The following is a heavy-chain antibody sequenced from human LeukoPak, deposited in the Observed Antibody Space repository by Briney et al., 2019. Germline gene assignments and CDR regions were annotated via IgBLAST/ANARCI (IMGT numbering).Heavy chain of an antibody. V-gene: IGHV5-51*01. CDR1: GFTFSSYA. Sequence: GGSLRLSCAASGFTFSSYAMSWVRQMPGKGLEWMGIIYPGDSDTRYSPSFQGQVTISADKSISTAYLQWSSLKASDTAMYYCARRLSRSGSYGGWFDPWGQGTLVTVSS. CDR2: IYPGDSDT. J-gene: IGHJ5*02. D-gene: IGHD1-26*01. CDR3: ARRLSRSGSYGGWFDP.